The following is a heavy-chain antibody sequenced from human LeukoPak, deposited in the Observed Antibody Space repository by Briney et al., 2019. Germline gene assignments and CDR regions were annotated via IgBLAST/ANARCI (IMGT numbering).Heavy chain of an antibody. J-gene: IGHJ4*02. CDR1: GGSFIDYY. CDR2: IDHSGST. V-gene: IGHV4-34*01. D-gene: IGHD3-3*01. CDR3: ARGFSH. Sequence: ETLSLTCAVYGGSFIDYYWSWLRQPPGKGLEWIGEIDHSGSTTYNPSLKGRVTISVDTSKNQFSLKLNSVTAADTAVYYCARGFSHWGQGTLVTVSS.